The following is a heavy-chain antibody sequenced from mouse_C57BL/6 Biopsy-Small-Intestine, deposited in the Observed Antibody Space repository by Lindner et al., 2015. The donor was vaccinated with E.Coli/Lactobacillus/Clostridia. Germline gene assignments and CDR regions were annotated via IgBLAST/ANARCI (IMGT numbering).Heavy chain of an antibody. CDR3: ARFALYYGNQYYFDY. J-gene: IGHJ2*01. D-gene: IGHD2-1*01. CDR2: INPGNGGT. V-gene: IGHV1-54*01. CDR1: GYAFTDYL. Sequence: VQLQESGAELVRPGTSVKVSCKASGYAFTDYLIEWVKQRPGQGLEWIGVINPGNGGTSCNEKFKDKATLTADKSSSTAYMQLSSLTSEDSAVYFCARFALYYGNQYYFDYWGQGTTLTVSA.